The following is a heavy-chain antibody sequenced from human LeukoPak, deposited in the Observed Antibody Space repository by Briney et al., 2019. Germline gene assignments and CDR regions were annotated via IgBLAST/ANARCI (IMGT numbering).Heavy chain of an antibody. J-gene: IGHJ4*02. Sequence: PGRSLRLSCAASGFTFDDYAMHWVRQAPGKGLEWVSGISWNSGSIGYADSVKGRFTISRDNAKNSLYLQMSSLRAEDTALYYCAKDMGDYYDSSGYYDYWGQGTLVTVSS. CDR3: AKDMGDYYDSSGYYDY. CDR1: GFTFDDYA. V-gene: IGHV3-9*01. CDR2: ISWNSGSI. D-gene: IGHD3-22*01.